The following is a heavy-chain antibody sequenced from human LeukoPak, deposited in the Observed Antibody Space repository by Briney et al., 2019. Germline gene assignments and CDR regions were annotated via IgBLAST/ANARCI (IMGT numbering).Heavy chain of an antibody. CDR1: GGSFSGYY. Sequence: SGTLSLTCAVYGGSFSGYYWNWIRQPAGKGLEWIGLIYTSGSTNYNPSLKSRVTISVDTSKNQFSLKLSSVTAADTAVYYCARHQRWLQPTDVLDYWGQGTLVTVSS. V-gene: IGHV4-59*10. D-gene: IGHD5-24*01. CDR3: ARHQRWLQPTDVLDY. J-gene: IGHJ4*02. CDR2: IYTSGST.